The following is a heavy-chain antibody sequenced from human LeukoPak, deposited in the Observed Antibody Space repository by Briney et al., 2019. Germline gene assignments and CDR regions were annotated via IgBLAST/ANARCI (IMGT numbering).Heavy chain of an antibody. J-gene: IGHJ3*02. CDR1: GGSFSSYY. Sequence: PSETLSLTCAVYGGSFSSYYCSWIRQPPGKGLEWIGEINHSGSTNYNPSLKSRVTISVDTSKNQFSLKLSSVTAADTAVYYCARLRWVRGAFDIWGQGTMVTVSS. CDR2: INHSGST. D-gene: IGHD4-23*01. CDR3: ARLRWVRGAFDI. V-gene: IGHV4-34*01.